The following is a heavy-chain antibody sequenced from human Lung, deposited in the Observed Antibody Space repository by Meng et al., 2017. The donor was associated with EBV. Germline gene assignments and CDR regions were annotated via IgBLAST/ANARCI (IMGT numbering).Heavy chain of an antibody. J-gene: IGHJ4*02. V-gene: IGHV4-34*01. CDR3: ARGGTSSAPFDY. Sequence: QVQLQQSGPGLLTPSETLSLTCGVSGRSFSSSYWSWIRQPPGKGLEWIGQINYSGITNYNPSLKSRVTISVDTSKNQFSLSLNSVTAADTAVYYCARGGTSSAPFDYWGQGTLVTVSS. CDR1: GRSFSSSY. CDR2: INYSGIT. D-gene: IGHD2-2*01.